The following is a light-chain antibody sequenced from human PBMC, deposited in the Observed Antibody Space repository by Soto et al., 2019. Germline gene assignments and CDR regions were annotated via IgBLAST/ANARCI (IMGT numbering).Light chain of an antibody. Sequence: DIQLTQSPPFLSASAGDRVSITCRASQDIRQYLVWYQQKPGKAPNVLIFDASSLQTGVPSRFSGSGSGTEFTLTITSLQPEDFATYYCRHFYTFGRGTKVDIK. CDR1: QDIRQY. J-gene: IGKJ2*01. CDR2: DAS. V-gene: IGKV1-9*01. CDR3: RHFYT.